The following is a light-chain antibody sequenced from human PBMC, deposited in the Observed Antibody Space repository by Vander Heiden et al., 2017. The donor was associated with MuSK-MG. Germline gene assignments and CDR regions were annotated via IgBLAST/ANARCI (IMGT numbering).Light chain of an antibody. V-gene: IGLV2-14*01. CDR3: CSCTSNNTLEVI. CDR1: SSDIGDYNY. J-gene: IGLJ2*01. Sequence: QSALTQPASVSGSPGQSLTISCTWTSSDIGDYNYVSWSQQFPGKAPKLINNNVTKRPSGISNRFVGSKSGNTASLTISGLQAEDEADYFGCSCTSNNTLEVIFGGGTRLTVL. CDR2: NVT.